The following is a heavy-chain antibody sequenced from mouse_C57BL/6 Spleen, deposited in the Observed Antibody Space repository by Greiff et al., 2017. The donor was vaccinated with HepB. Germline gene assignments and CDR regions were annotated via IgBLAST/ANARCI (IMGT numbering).Heavy chain of an antibody. Sequence: QVQLQQSGAELVRPGTSVKVSCKASGYAFTNYLIEWVKQRPGQGLEWIGVINPGSGGTNYNEKFKGKATLTADKSSSTAYMQLSSLTSEDSAVYFCARVENYIGVGFDYWGQGTTLTVSS. J-gene: IGHJ2*01. D-gene: IGHD2-14*01. CDR3: ARVENYIGVGFDY. CDR1: GYAFTNYL. CDR2: INPGSGGT. V-gene: IGHV1-54*01.